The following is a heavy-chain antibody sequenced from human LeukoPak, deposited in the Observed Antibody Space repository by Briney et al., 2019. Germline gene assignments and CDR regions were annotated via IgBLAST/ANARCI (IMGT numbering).Heavy chain of an antibody. V-gene: IGHV3-74*01. D-gene: IGHD3-10*01. Sequence: AGSLRLSCAASGFTFSSYWRHWVRQAPGKGLVWVSRINSDGSSKSYADSVKGRFNISRDNAKNTLYLQMNSLRAEDTAVYYCAKDLYRGASYYYVMDVWGQGTSVAVSS. CDR1: GFTFSSYW. CDR3: AKDLYRGASYYYVMDV. CDR2: INSDGSSK. J-gene: IGHJ6*02.